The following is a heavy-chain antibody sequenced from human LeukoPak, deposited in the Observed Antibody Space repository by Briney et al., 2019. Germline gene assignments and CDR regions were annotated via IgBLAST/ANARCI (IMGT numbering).Heavy chain of an antibody. V-gene: IGHV1-69*04. D-gene: IGHD5-24*01. CDR3: ARVPLRDGYNYNYYYGMDV. CDR1: GGTFSSYA. Sequence: SVKVSCEASGGTFSSYAISWVRQAPGQGLEWMGRIIPILGIAYYAQKFQGRVTITADKSTSTAYMELSSLRSEDTAVYYCARVPLRDGYNYNYYYGMDVWGQGTTVTVSS. CDR2: IIPILGIA. J-gene: IGHJ6*02.